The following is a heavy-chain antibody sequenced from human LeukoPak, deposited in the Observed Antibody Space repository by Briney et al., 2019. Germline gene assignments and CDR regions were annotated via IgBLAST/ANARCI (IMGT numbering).Heavy chain of an antibody. J-gene: IGHJ4*02. CDR1: GYTFTGYY. Sequence: ASVKVSCKASGYTFTGYYMHWVRQAPGQGLEWMGWINPNSGGTNYAQKFQGRVTMTRDTSISTAYMELSRLRSDDTAVYYCARSPVVAATIDYWGQGTLVTASS. CDR2: INPNSGGT. V-gene: IGHV1-2*02. CDR3: ARSPVVAATIDY. D-gene: IGHD2-15*01.